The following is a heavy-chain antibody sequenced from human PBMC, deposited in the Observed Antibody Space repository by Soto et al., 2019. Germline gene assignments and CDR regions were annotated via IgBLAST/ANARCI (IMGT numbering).Heavy chain of an antibody. CDR1: GGTFSSYA. CDR2: IIPIFGTA. J-gene: IGHJ6*02. V-gene: IGHV1-69*06. D-gene: IGHD5-12*01. CDR3: AMGAHSGYDYVYYYYGMDV. Sequence: ASVKVSCKASGGTFSSYAISWVRQAPGQGLEWMGGIIPIFGTANYAQKFQGRVTITADKSTSTAYMELSSLRSEDTAVYYCAMGAHSGYDYVYYYYGMDVWGQGTTVTVSS.